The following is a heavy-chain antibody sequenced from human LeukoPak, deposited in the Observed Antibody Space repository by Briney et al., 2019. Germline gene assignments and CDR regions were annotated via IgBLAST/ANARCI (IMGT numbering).Heavy chain of an antibody. CDR1: GGSFSGYY. V-gene: IGHV4-34*01. Sequence: SETLSLTCAVYGGSFSGYYWSWIRQPPGKGLEWIGEINHSGSTNYNPSLKSRVTMSVDTSKNQFSLKLSSVTAADTAVYYCARGGYYGSGNDFRFDPWGQGTLVTVSS. CDR2: INHSGST. D-gene: IGHD3-10*01. CDR3: ARGGYYGSGNDFRFDP. J-gene: IGHJ5*02.